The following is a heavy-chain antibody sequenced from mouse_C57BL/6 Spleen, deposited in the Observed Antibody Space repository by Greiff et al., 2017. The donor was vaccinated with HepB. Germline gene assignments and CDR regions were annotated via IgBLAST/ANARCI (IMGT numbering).Heavy chain of an antibody. V-gene: IGHV1-53*01. Sequence: QVQLQQPGTELVKPGASVKLSCKASGYTFTSYWMHWVKQRPGQGLEWIGNINPSNGGTNYNEKFKSKATLTVDKSSSTAYMQLSSLTSEDSAVYYCARTGLYYYGSSSYWYFDVWGTGTTVTVSS. D-gene: IGHD1-1*01. CDR2: INPSNGGT. CDR3: ARTGLYYYGSSSYWYFDV. J-gene: IGHJ1*03. CDR1: GYTFTSYW.